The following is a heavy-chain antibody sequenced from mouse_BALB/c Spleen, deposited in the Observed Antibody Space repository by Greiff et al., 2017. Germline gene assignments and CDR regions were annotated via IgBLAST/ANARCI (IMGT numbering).Heavy chain of an antibody. J-gene: IGHJ3*01. V-gene: IGHV5-6-3*01. CDR2: INSNGGST. CDR1: GFTFSSYG. Sequence: DVMFVESGGGLVQPGGSLKLSCAASGFTFSSYGMSWVRPTPDKRLELVATINSNGGSTYYPDSVKGRFTISRDNAKNTLYLQMSSLKSEDTAMYYCARKSTMITTFAYWGQGTLVTVSA. D-gene: IGHD2-4*01. CDR3: ARKSTMITTFAY.